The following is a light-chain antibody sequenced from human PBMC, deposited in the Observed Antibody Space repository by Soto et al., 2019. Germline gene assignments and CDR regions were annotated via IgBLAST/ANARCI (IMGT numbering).Light chain of an antibody. J-gene: IGKJ4*01. CDR1: QSVNSN. CDR3: QQYNNWPLT. Sequence: IVMTQSPATLSVSPGERATLSCRASQSVNSNLAWYQQKPGQAPRLLIYATSTRATGVPARFSGTGSGTEFTLTISSLQSEDFAVYYCQQYNNWPLTFGGGTKVDIK. CDR2: ATS. V-gene: IGKV3-15*01.